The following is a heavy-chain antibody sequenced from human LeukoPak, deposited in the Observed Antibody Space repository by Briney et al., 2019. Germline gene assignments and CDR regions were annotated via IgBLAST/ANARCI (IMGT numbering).Heavy chain of an antibody. V-gene: IGHV3-7*01. CDR1: GFTFSSYW. D-gene: IGHD3-10*01. CDR2: IRQDGSEK. Sequence: GGSLRLSCAASGFTFSSYWMSWVRQAPGKGLEWLANIRQDGSEKYYMDSVKGRFTISRDNAKNSLYLQMNSLRAEDTAVYYCARKYYYGSGSYLDAFDIWGQGTMVTVSS. J-gene: IGHJ3*02. CDR3: ARKYYYGSGSYLDAFDI.